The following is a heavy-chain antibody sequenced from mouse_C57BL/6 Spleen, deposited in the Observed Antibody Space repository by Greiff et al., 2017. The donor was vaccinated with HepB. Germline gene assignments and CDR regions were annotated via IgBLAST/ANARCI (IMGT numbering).Heavy chain of an antibody. CDR3: ARYSNWYFDV. Sequence: VQLKESGPGLVKPSQSLSLTCSVTGYSITSGYYWNWIRQFPGNKLEWMGYISYDGSNNYNPSLKNRISITRDTSKNQFFLKLNSVTTEDTATYYCARYSNWYFDVWGTGTTVTVSS. J-gene: IGHJ1*03. CDR2: ISYDGSN. CDR1: GYSITSGYY. V-gene: IGHV3-6*01.